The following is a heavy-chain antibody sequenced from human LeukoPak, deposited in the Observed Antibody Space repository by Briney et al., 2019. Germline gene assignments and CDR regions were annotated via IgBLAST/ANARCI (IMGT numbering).Heavy chain of an antibody. CDR2: IHYSGTT. CDR1: GGSISSYY. V-gene: IGHV4-59*12. CDR3: ARRYYFYYYMDV. Sequence: PSETLSLTCTVSGGSISSYYWSWIRQPPGKGLEWIGYIHYSGTTNYNPSLKSRVTISVDTSKNQFSLKLSSVTAADTAVYYCARRYYFYYYMDVWVKGTTVTISS. J-gene: IGHJ6*03.